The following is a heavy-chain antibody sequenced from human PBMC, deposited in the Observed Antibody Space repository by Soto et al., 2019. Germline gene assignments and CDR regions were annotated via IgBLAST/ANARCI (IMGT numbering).Heavy chain of an antibody. J-gene: IGHJ4*02. D-gene: IGHD6-6*01. CDR2: ISAHNGNT. V-gene: IGHV1-18*01. CDR3: ARGRDGDY. Sequence: QIHLVQSGAEVKKPGASVKVSCKGSGYGFTTYGITWVRQAPGQGLEWMAWISAHNGNTNYAQKLQGRVTVTRDTSTSTAYVELRSLRSADTAVYYCARGRDGDYWGQGALVTVSS. CDR1: GYGFTTYG.